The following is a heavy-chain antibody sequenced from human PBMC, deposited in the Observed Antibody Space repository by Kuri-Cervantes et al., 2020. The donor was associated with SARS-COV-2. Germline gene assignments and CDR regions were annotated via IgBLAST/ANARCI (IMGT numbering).Heavy chain of an antibody. CDR2: IGGSGGST. J-gene: IGHJ4*02. Sequence: ETLSLTCTVSGGSISSSSYYWGWIRQPPGKGLEWVSAIGGSGGSTYYADSVRGRFTISRDNSKNTLYLQMNSRRDEDTAVYYCAIVWLTWEWGQGTLVTVSS. D-gene: IGHD5-12*01. CDR1: GGSISSSSYY. CDR3: AIVWLTWE. V-gene: IGHV3-23*01.